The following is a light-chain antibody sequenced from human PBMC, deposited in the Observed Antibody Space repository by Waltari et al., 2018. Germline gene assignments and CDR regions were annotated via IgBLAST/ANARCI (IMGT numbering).Light chain of an antibody. V-gene: IGLV2-23*02. CDR1: SSDVGSYNL. CDR3: CSYAGSSTVV. Sequence: QSALTQPASVSGSPGQSITISCTGTSSDVGSYNLVSWSQQHPGKAPQHMIYAVSKRPSGVCNRFPGSKSGNTASLPNSGLQAEDVADYYCCSYAGSSTVVFGGGTKLTVL. J-gene: IGLJ2*01. CDR2: AVS.